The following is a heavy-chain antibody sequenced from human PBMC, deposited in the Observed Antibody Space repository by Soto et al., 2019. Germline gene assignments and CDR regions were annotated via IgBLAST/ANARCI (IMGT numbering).Heavy chain of an antibody. CDR2: ISVSGGPT. Sequence: EVQLLESGGGLVQPGGSLRLSCAASGFTFSIYAMSWVRQAPGKGLQWVSSISVSGGPTYYADSVKGRVTISRDSSKITPYLEMNSPGGEDTTRYYCTKGQSDHTWLVVVSATRSDYWGQGILATV. CDR1: GFTFSIYA. V-gene: IGHV3-23*01. CDR3: TKGQSDHTWLVVVSATRSDY. D-gene: IGHD2-15*01. J-gene: IGHJ4*02.